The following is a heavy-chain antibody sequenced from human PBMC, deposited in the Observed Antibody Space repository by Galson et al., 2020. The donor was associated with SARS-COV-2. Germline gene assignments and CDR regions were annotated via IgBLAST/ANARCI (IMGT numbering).Heavy chain of an antibody. Sequence: SLKISCAASGFTFDDYAMHWVRQAPGKGLEWVSGISWNSGSIGYVDSVKGRFTISRDNAKNSLYLQMNSLRAEDTALYYCVRVFDYSGVFDPWGQGTLVTVSS. CDR1: GFTFDDYA. D-gene: IGHD4-4*01. V-gene: IGHV3-9*01. CDR3: VRVFDYSGVFDP. J-gene: IGHJ5*02. CDR2: ISWNSGSI.